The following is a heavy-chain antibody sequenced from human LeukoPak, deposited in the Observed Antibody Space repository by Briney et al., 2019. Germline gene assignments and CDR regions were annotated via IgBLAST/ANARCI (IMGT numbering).Heavy chain of an antibody. J-gene: IGHJ6*03. Sequence: PGGSLRLSCAASGFTFSSYWMHWVRQAPGKGLAWVSRINSDGTSTRYADSVKGRFTISRDNAKNSLFLQMNSLRAEDTAVYYCARDSIYCTNGVCYDYYYMDVWGKGTTVTVSS. D-gene: IGHD2-8*01. CDR3: ARDSIYCTNGVCYDYYYMDV. CDR1: GFTFSSYW. CDR2: INSDGTST. V-gene: IGHV3-74*01.